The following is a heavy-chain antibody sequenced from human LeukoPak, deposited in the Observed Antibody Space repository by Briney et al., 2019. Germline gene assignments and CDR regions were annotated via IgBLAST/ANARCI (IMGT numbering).Heavy chain of an antibody. CDR1: GFTFSSYW. CDR3: AREPRTGQQLDYFDY. Sequence: GGSLRLSCAASGFTFSSYWMSWVRQAPGKGLEWVANIKQDGSEEYYVDSVKGRFTISRDNAKNSLYLQMNSLRAEDTAVYYCAREPRTGQQLDYFDYWGQGTLVTVSS. V-gene: IGHV3-7*01. CDR2: IKQDGSEE. D-gene: IGHD6-13*01. J-gene: IGHJ4*02.